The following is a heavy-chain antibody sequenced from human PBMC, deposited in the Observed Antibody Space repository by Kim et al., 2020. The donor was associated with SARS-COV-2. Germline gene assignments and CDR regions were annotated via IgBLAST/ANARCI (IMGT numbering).Heavy chain of an antibody. D-gene: IGHD3-9*01. Sequence: THYNPSPKSRATIAVDTSKNQFSLKLSSVTAADTAMYYCARVGQFDWLDYWGQGTLVTVSS. CDR2: T. CDR3: ARVGQFDWLDY. J-gene: IGHJ4*02. V-gene: IGHV4-31*02.